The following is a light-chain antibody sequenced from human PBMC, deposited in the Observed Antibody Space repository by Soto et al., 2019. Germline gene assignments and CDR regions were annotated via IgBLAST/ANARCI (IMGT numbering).Light chain of an antibody. CDR2: DAS. Sequence: DIQMTQSPSTLSGSVGDRVTLTCXASQTISSWLAWYQQKPGKAPNXLIYDASSLESGVPSRFGGSGAGTEFTLTISSLQPDGFATYYCQQYNSYSWTFGQGTNVDIK. CDR1: QTISSW. CDR3: QQYNSYSWT. V-gene: IGKV1-5*03. J-gene: IGKJ1*01.